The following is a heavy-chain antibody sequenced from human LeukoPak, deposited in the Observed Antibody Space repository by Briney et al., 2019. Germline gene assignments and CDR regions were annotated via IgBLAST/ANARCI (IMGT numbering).Heavy chain of an antibody. J-gene: IGHJ6*03. V-gene: IGHV3-7*01. CDR1: GFTFSSYW. Sequence: GGSLRLSCAASGFTFSSYWMSWVRQAPGKGLEWVANIKQDGSEKYYVNSVKGRFTISRDNAKNSLYLQMNSLRAEDTAVYYCARDARQLEPYYYYYYMDVWGKGTTVTVSS. D-gene: IGHD6-13*01. CDR3: ARDARQLEPYYYYYYMDV. CDR2: IKQDGSEK.